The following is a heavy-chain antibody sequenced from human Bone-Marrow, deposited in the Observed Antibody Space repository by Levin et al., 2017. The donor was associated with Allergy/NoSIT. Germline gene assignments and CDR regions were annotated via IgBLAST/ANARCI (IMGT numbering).Heavy chain of an antibody. CDR1: GFTVSNNY. V-gene: IGHV3-53*01. Sequence: GGSLRLSCAASGFTVSNNYMSWVRQAPGKGLEWVSLIYSRGGTNYADSVKGRFTISRDSSKNTLYLQMNSLRAEDMAVYYCTGGPSGVRSWGQGTLVTVSS. CDR2: IYSRGGT. CDR3: TGGPSGVRS. J-gene: IGHJ4*02. D-gene: IGHD3-16*01.